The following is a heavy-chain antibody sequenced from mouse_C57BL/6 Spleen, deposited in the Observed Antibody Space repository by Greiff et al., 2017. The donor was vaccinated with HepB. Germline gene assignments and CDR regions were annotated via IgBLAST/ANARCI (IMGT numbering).Heavy chain of an antibody. V-gene: IGHV1-55*01. J-gene: IGHJ4*01. CDR2: IYPGSGST. CDR3: ASYYDYDEYYAMDY. Sequence: VQLQQPGAELVKPGASVKMSCKASGYTFTSYWITWVKQRPGQGLEWIGDIYPGSGSTNYNEKFKSKATLTVDTSSSTAYMQLSSLTSEDSAVYYGASYYDYDEYYAMDYWGQGTSVTVSS. CDR1: GYTFTSYW. D-gene: IGHD2-4*01.